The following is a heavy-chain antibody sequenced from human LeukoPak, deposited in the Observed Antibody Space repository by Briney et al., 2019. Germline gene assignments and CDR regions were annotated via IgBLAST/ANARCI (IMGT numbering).Heavy chain of an antibody. V-gene: IGHV1-69*06. CDR2: IIPIFMTA. CDR1: GYTFSDYY. J-gene: IGHJ5*02. CDR3: ARGPNYETGAYYYVWGVWFDP. D-gene: IGHD3-22*01. Sequence: ASVKVSCKASGYTFSDYYMHWVRQAPGQGLEWMGGIIPIFMTANYAQKFQGRVTITADKSTSTAYMELSSLIFDDTAVYYCARGPNYETGAYYYVWGVWFDPWGQGTLVTVSS.